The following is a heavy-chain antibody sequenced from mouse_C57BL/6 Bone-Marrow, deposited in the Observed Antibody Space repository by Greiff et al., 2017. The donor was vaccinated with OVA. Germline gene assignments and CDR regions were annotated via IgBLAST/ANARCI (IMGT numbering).Heavy chain of an antibody. D-gene: IGHD3-2*02. J-gene: IGHJ2*01. Sequence: DVMLVESGGGLVKPGGSLKLSCAASGFTFSSYAMSWVRQTPEKRLEWVATISDGGSYTYYPDNVKGRFTISRDNAKNNLYLQMSHLKSEDTAMYYCARGGSEDYWGQGTTLTVSS. CDR3: ARGGSEDY. CDR1: GFTFSSYA. CDR2: ISDGGSYT. V-gene: IGHV5-4*03.